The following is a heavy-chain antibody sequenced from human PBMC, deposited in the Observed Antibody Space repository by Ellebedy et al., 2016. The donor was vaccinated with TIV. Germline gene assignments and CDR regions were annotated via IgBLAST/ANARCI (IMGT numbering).Heavy chain of an antibody. D-gene: IGHD5-12*01. Sequence: SLKISXAASGFTFDDYAMHWVRQAPGKGLEWVSGITWNGGSMGYADSVKGRFTISRDNAKNSLFLQLNNLRPEDTAFYYCAKDVNWGYSGNDSPLGPDYFDYWGQGTLVTVSS. CDR2: ITWNGGSM. CDR3: AKDVNWGYSGNDSPLGPDYFDY. J-gene: IGHJ4*02. CDR1: GFTFDDYA. V-gene: IGHV3-9*01.